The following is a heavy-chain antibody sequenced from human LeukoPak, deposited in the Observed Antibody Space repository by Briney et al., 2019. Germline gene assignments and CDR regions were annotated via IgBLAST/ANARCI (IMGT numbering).Heavy chain of an antibody. V-gene: IGHV1-69*06. Sequence: SVKVSCKASGGTFSSYAISWVRQAPGQGLEWMGGIIPIFGTANYAQKFQGRVTITADKSTSTAYMELSSLRSEDTAVYYCASERGGVTHFDYWGQGTTVTVSS. CDR2: IIPIFGTA. CDR3: ASERGGVTHFDY. CDR1: GGTFSSYA. J-gene: IGHJ4*03. D-gene: IGHD3-10*01.